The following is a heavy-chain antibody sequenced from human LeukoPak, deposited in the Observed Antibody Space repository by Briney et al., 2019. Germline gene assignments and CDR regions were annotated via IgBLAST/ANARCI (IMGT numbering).Heavy chain of an antibody. CDR2: IKQDGSEK. V-gene: IGHV3-7*01. CDR1: GFTFSSYW. D-gene: IGHD3-16*02. J-gene: IGHJ3*02. CDR3: AKDSARYYDYVWGSYHGAFDI. Sequence: GSLRLSCAASGFTFSSYWMSWVRQAPGKGLEWVANIKQDGSEKYYVDSVKGRFTISRDNAKNSLYLQMNSLRAEDTAVYYCAKDSARYYDYVWGSYHGAFDIWGQGTMVTVSS.